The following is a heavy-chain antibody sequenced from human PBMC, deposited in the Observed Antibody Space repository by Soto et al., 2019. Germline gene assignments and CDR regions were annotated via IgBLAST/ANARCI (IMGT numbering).Heavy chain of an antibody. J-gene: IGHJ6*02. Sequence: QVQLVQSGPEVKKSGASVKVSCKASAYTFTTYGVSWVRQAPGQGPEWMGWISGYNGQTNYAQKFRGRVTFTTDTSTSTAYMELRSLRPDDTAMYFCARDTRKELWVEGLNAMDVWGQGTTVTVSS. CDR1: AYTFTTYG. V-gene: IGHV1-18*01. CDR3: ARDTRKELWVEGLNAMDV. D-gene: IGHD3-16*01. CDR2: ISGYNGQT.